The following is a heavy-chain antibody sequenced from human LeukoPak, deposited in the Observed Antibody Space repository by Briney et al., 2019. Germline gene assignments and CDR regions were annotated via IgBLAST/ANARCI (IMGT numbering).Heavy chain of an antibody. D-gene: IGHD2-21*01. CDR3: ARGLFFFDY. J-gene: IGHJ4*02. Sequence: PGGSLRLSCAASGFTFDDYTIHWVRQAPGKGLEWVSVIYSGGSTYYADSVKGRFTISRDNSKNTLYLQMNSLRAEDTAVYYCARGLFFFDYWGQGTLVTVSS. CDR2: IYSGGST. V-gene: IGHV3-53*01. CDR1: GFTFDDYT.